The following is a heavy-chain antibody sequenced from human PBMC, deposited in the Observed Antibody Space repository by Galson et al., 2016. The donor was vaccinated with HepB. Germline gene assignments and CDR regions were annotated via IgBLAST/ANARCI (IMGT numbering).Heavy chain of an antibody. CDR2: INPSGGST. CDR1: GYTFTNNY. D-gene: IGHD3-16*01. J-gene: IGHJ4*02. V-gene: IGHV1-46*01. CDR3: ASVLSLAVSDF. Sequence: SVKVSCKASGYTFTNNYMHWVRQAPGQGLEWMGLINPSGGSTTYAQKFQGRVTITRDTSTSTVYMELSSLTSGDTAVYYCASVLSLAVSDFWGQGTLVTVSS.